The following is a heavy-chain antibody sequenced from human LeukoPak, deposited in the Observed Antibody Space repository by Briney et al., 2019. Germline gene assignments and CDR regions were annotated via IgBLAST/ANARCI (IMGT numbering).Heavy chain of an antibody. CDR3: ARSIGGTYFDY. CDR2: IYPGNSDT. Sequence: GESLKISCKASGYSFTTYWIGWVRQMPGKGLEWMGIIYPGNSDTTYSPSFQGQVTISADKSIGTAYLQWSSLKASDTAIYYCARSIGGTYFDYWGQGALVTVSS. CDR1: GYSFTTYW. V-gene: IGHV5-51*01. D-gene: IGHD2-21*01. J-gene: IGHJ4*02.